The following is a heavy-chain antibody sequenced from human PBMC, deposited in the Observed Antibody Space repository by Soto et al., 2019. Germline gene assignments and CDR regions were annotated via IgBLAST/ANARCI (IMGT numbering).Heavy chain of an antibody. V-gene: IGHV4-31*03. CDR3: ALGLTVTVVVPAAISRYPNWFDP. CDR1: GGAISSVGYY. D-gene: IGHD2-2*02. J-gene: IGHJ5*02. Sequence: QGQLQKSGPGLVKQSQTLSLTCTVSGGAISSVGYYWSLIRQHPGKGLEWIGYIYYSGSSYYNPSLKSRVTILVDTYKNQFSLKLSAVAAADTAVYYCALGLTVTVVVPAAISRYPNWFDPWGQGTLVTVSS. CDR2: IYYSGSS.